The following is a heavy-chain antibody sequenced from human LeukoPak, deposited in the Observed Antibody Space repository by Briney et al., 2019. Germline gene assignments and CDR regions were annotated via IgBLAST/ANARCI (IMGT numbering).Heavy chain of an antibody. CDR3: ARDYYDSSGYYSGNDY. D-gene: IGHD3-22*01. V-gene: IGHV1-18*01. J-gene: IGHJ4*02. CDR1: GYTFTSYG. CDR2: ISAYNGNT. Sequence: ASVKVSCKASGYTFTSYGISWVRQAPGQGLEWMGWISAYNGNTNYAQKLQGRVTMTTDTSTSTAYMELRSLGSDDTAVYYCARDYYDSSGYYSGNDYWGQGTLVTVSS.